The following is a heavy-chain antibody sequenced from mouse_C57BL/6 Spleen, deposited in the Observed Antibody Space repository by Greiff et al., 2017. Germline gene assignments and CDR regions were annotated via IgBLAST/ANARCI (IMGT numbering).Heavy chain of an antibody. CDR3: ARDEVYSNYGFDY. CDR2: ISDGGSYT. Sequence: EVQLVESGGGLVKPGGSLKLSCAASGFTFSSYAMSWVRQTPEKRLEWVATISDGGSYTYYPDNVKGRFTISRDNAKNNLYLQMSHLKSEDTAMYYCARDEVYSNYGFDYWGQGTTLTVSS. D-gene: IGHD2-5*01. CDR1: GFTFSSYA. J-gene: IGHJ2*01. V-gene: IGHV5-4*01.